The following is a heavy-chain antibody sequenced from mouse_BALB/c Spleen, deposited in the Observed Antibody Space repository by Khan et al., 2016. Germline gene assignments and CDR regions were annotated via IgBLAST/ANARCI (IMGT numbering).Heavy chain of an antibody. CDR1: GYTFTSYT. V-gene: IGHV1-4*01. CDR2: VNPSNDYT. D-gene: IGHD2-3*01. Sequence: QVQLKQSGAELARPGASVKMSCKASGYTFTSYTMFWVKQRPGQGLEWLGYVNPSNDYTDYNQKFKDKATLTADKSSSTAYMQLNSLTSEDSAVYYCAREGWLLGFFDYWGQGTNLTVSS. CDR3: AREGWLLGFFDY. J-gene: IGHJ2*01.